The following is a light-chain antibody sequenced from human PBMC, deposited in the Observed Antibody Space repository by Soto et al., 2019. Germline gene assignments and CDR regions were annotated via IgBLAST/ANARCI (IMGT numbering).Light chain of an antibody. CDR3: MQVTQFPHT. Sequence: DIVLTQTPLASPVTLGQPASISCRSSQSLVNSDGNTYLSWLQQRPGQPPRLLIYQISNRVSGVTDRFSGSGAGTDFTLKINRVEAEDVGVYYCMQVTQFPHTFCPGTRVDIK. V-gene: IGKV2-24*01. CDR2: QIS. J-gene: IGKJ3*01. CDR1: QSLVNSDGNTY.